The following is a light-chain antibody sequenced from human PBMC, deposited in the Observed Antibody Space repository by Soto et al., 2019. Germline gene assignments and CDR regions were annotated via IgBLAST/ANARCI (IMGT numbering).Light chain of an antibody. CDR1: QSVSSRY. CDR2: GAS. J-gene: IGKJ4*01. V-gene: IGKV3-11*01. CDR3: QQRSNWPTLT. Sequence: EIVLTQTPGTLSLSPGERSTLSCGTSQSVSSRYLALYQQKSGQAPRLLIYGASNTATGIPARFSGSGSGTDFTLTIGSLETEDFAVYYGQQRSNWPTLTFSGGTKVDIK.